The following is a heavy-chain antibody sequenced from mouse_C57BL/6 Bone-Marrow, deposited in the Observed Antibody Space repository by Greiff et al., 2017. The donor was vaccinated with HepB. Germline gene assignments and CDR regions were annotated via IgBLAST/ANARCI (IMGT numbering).Heavy chain of an antibody. J-gene: IGHJ2*01. CDR2: ISYDGSN. CDR1: GYSITSGYY. Sequence: VQLKESGPGLVKPSQSLSLTCSVTGYSITSGYYWNWIRQFPGNKLEWMGYISYDGSNNYNPSLKNRISITRDTSKNQFFLKLNSVTTEDTATYYCARLGPRVYFDYWGQGTTLTVSS. CDR3: ARLGPRVYFDY. V-gene: IGHV3-6*01. D-gene: IGHD4-1*01.